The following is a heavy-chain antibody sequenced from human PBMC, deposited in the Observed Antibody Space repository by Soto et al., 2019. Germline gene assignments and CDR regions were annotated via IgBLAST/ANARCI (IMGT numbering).Heavy chain of an antibody. CDR3: ARLVTGRRLLRFDP. D-gene: IGHD2-21*02. CDR1: GGSISSYY. J-gene: IGHJ5*02. CDR2: IYYSGST. Sequence: SETLSLTCTVSGGSISSYYWSWIRQPPGKGLEWIGYIYYSGSTNYNPSLKSRVTISVDTSKDQFSLKLSSVTAADTAVYYCARLVTGRRLLRFDPWGQGTLVTVSS. V-gene: IGHV4-59*01.